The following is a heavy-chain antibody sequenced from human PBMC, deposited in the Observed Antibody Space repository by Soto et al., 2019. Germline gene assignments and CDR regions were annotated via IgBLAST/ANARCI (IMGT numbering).Heavy chain of an antibody. Sequence: QVQLVESGGGVVQPGRSLRLSCAASGFTFSSYAMHWVRQAPGKGLEWVAVISYDGSNKYYADSVKGRFTISRDNSKNTLYLQMNGLRAEDTAVYYCARAYLRWLHSDAFDYWGQGTLVTVSS. CDR3: ARAYLRWLHSDAFDY. D-gene: IGHD5-12*01. V-gene: IGHV3-30-3*01. J-gene: IGHJ4*02. CDR2: ISYDGSNK. CDR1: GFTFSSYA.